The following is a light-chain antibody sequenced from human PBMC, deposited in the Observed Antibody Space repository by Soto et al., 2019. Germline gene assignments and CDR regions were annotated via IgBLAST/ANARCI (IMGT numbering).Light chain of an antibody. CDR3: SSDTGGSSPEV. CDR2: EVS. Sequence: QSVLTQPASVSGSPGQSITISCTGTSSDVGGYNYVSWYQQHPGKAPKLMISEVSNRPSGLSNRFSGSKSGNTASLTIAGLLAEDDVDYYGSSDTGGSSPEVFWTGSERTVL. CDR1: SSDVGGYNY. J-gene: IGLJ1*01. V-gene: IGLV2-14*01.